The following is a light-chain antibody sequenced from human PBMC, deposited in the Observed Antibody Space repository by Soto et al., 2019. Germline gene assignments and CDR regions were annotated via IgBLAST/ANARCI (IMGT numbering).Light chain of an antibody. CDR3: QSERT. CDR1: QSVSSN. Sequence: EIVMTQSPATLSVSPGERATLSCRASQSVSSNLAWYQQKPGQAPRLLIYGASTRATGIPARSSGSGSGTEFTLTISSLQSEDFAVYYCQSERTFGQGTKVEIK. CDR2: GAS. J-gene: IGKJ1*01. V-gene: IGKV3-15*01.